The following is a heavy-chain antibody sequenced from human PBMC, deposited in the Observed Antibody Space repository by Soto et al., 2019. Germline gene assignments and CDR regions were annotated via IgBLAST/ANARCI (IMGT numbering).Heavy chain of an antibody. CDR3: ATGEEYCSGGSCYSGRVFDY. CDR2: FDPEDGET. V-gene: IGHV1-24*01. Sequence: QVQLVQSGAEVKKPGASVKVSCKVSGYTLTELSMHWVRQAPGKGLEWMGGFDPEDGETIYAQKFQGRVTMTEDTSTDTAYMELSSLRSEDTAVYYCATGEEYCSGGSCYSGRVFDYWGQGTLVTVSS. CDR1: GYTLTELS. J-gene: IGHJ4*02. D-gene: IGHD2-15*01.